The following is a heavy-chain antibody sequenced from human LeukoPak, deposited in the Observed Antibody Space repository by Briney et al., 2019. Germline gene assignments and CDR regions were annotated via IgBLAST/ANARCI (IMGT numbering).Heavy chain of an antibody. Sequence: PSETLSLTCTVSGGSISSYYWNWIRQPPGKGLEWIGYIYYSGSTNYNPSLKSRVTISVDTSKNQFSLKLSSLTAADTAVYYCATYDFWSGHEAYWGQGTLVTVSS. D-gene: IGHD3-3*01. J-gene: IGHJ4*02. V-gene: IGHV4-59*01. CDR1: GGSISSYY. CDR2: IYYSGST. CDR3: ATYDFWSGHEAY.